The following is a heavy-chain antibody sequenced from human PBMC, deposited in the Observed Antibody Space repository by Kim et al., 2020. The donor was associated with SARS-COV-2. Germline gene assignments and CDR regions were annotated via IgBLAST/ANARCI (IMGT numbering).Heavy chain of an antibody. CDR1: GYSISSSYY. J-gene: IGHJ5*02. CDR3: GRDAYRGPQLEGWFDP. Sequence: SETLSLTCTVSGYSISSSYYWGWIRQPPGKGLEWIGSIYHSGSSYYNPSLKSRVTISVDTTKNQFSLMLISVTAADTAVYYCGRDAYRGPQLEGWFDPWGQGTLVTVSS. CDR2: IYHSGSS. V-gene: IGHV4-38-2*02. D-gene: IGHD1-26*01.